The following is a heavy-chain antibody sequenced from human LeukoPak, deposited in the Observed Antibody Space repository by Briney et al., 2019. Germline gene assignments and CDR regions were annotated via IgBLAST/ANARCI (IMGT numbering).Heavy chain of an antibody. V-gene: IGHV3-13*01. D-gene: IGHD5-12*01. CDR1: GFTFSSYD. CDR2: IGTAGDT. J-gene: IGHJ6*02. CDR3: ARGSGYDISLAVGYYYGIDV. Sequence: GGSLRLSCAASGFTFSSYDMHWVRQVTGKGLEWVSAIGTAGDTYYPGSVKGRFTISRENAKNSLYLQMSSLRAGDTAVYYCARGSGYDISLAVGYYYGIDVWGPGTTVTVSS.